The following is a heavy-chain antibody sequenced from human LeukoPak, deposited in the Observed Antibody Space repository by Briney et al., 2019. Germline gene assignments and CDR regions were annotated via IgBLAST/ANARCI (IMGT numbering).Heavy chain of an antibody. CDR2: IKPDGSDQ. J-gene: IGHJ4*02. CDR3: ARENFQY. CDR1: GFTFSSYW. Sequence: PGGSLRLSCAASGFTFSSYWMNWVRQAPGKGLEWVADIKPDGSDQYYVDSVKGRFTISRDNAKNSLYLQMNSLRAEDTAVYYCARENFQYWAQGTLVTVSS. V-gene: IGHV3-7*04.